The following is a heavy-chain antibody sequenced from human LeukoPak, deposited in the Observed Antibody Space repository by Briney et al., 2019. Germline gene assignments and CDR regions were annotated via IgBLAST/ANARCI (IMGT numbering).Heavy chain of an antibody. D-gene: IGHD6-19*01. V-gene: IGHV3-23*01. CDR2: ISGSGGST. CDR3: AKNHRRIAVAGTRTDY. Sequence: GGSLRLSCAASGFTFSSYSMNWVRQAPGKGLEWVSAISGSGGSTYYADSVKGRFTISRDNSKNTLYLQMNSLRAEDTAVYYCAKNHRRIAVAGTRTDYWGQGTLVTVSS. J-gene: IGHJ4*02. CDR1: GFTFSSYS.